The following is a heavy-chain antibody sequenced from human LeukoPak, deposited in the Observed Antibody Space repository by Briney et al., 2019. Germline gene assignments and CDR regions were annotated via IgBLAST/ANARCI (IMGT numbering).Heavy chain of an antibody. CDR3: VRDLDYYGSGSYSSFFDY. J-gene: IGHJ4*02. CDR1: GYTFTSYY. Sequence: ASVTVSCKASGYTFTSYYMHWVRQPPGQGLERMGIINPSGGSTSYAQKFQGRVTMTRDTSTSTVYMELSRLRSEDTAVYYCVRDLDYYGSGSYSSFFDYWGQGTLVTVSS. V-gene: IGHV1-46*01. D-gene: IGHD3-10*01. CDR2: INPSGGST.